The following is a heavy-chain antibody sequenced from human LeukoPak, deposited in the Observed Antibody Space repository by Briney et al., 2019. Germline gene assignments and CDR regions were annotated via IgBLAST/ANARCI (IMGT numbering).Heavy chain of an antibody. CDR2: ISYDGSNK. V-gene: IGHV3-30-3*01. Sequence: GGSLRLSCAASGFTFSTYAMHWVRQGPGKGLEWVAVISYDGSNKFYADSVKGRFTISRDNSKNTLYLQMSSLSAEDTAVYYCARTTTPHYYGSGSYALGYWGQGTLVTVPS. CDR3: ARTTTPHYYGSGSYALGY. D-gene: IGHD3-10*01. CDR1: GFTFSTYA. J-gene: IGHJ4*02.